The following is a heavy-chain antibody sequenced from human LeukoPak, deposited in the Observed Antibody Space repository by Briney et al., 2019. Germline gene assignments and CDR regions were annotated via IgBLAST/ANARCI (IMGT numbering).Heavy chain of an antibody. J-gene: IGHJ6*04. CDR2: INHSGNT. CDR1: GGSFSGYY. V-gene: IGHV4-34*01. D-gene: IGHD2-2*01. Sequence: SETLSLTCAVYGGSFSGYYWSWIRQPPGKGLEWIGEINHSGNTNYNPSLKSRVTISVDTSKNQFSLTLSSVTAADTAVYYCARGLGYCSSTSGYAHYYYGMDVWGKGTTVTVSS. CDR3: ARGLGYCSSTSGYAHYYYGMDV.